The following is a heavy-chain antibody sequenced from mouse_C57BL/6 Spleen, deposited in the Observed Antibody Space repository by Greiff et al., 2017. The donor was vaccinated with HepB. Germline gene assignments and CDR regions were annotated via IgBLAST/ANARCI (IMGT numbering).Heavy chain of an antibody. J-gene: IGHJ2*01. V-gene: IGHV1-42*01. CDR1: GYSFTGYY. CDR2: INPSTGGT. D-gene: IGHD2-5*01. CDR3: ARASGDSNYPV. Sequence: EVHLVESGPELVKPGASVKISCKASGYSFTGYYMNWVKQSPEKSLEWIGEINPSTGGTTYNQKFKAKATLTVDKSSSTAYMQLKSLTSEDSAVYYCARASGDSNYPVWGQGTTLTVSS.